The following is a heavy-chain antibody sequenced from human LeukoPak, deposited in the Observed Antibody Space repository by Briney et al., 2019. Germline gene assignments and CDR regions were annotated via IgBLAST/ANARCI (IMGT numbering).Heavy chain of an antibody. J-gene: IGHJ6*04. D-gene: IGHD2-2*01. CDR3: TRDHIVVVPAAPPRYYYYGMDV. Sequence: QPGRSLRLSCTASGFTFGDHAMSWVRQAPGKGLGWVGFIRSKAYGGTTDYAASVKRRFTISRDDSKSIAYLQMNSLKTEDTAVYYCTRDHIVVVPAAPPRYYYYGMDVWGKGTTVTVSS. CDR2: IRSKAYGGTT. CDR1: GFTFGDHA. V-gene: IGHV3-49*04.